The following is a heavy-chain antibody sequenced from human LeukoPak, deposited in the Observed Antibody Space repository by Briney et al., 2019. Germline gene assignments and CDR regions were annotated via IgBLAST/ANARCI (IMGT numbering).Heavy chain of an antibody. CDR3: AKIAVAALEDDAFDI. J-gene: IGHJ3*02. CDR2: ISGSGGGT. Sequence: GGSLRLSCAASGFTFSSYAMNWVRQAPGKGLEWVSAISGSGGGTYYADSVKGRFTISRDNSKNTLFLQMNNLRTEDSAVYFCAKIAVAALEDDAFDIWGQGTMVTVSS. CDR1: GFTFSSYA. V-gene: IGHV3-23*01. D-gene: IGHD6-19*01.